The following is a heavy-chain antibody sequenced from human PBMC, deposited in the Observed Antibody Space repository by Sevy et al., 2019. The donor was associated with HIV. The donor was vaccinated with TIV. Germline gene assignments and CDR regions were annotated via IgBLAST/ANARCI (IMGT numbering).Heavy chain of an antibody. J-gene: IGHJ4*02. V-gene: IGHV1-24*01. Sequence: ASVNVSCKVSGYTLTELSMHWVRQAPGKGLEWMGGFDPEHGETIYAQKFQGRVTMTEDTSTDTAYMELSSLRSEDTAVYYCATLGGFGTLVFGYWGQGTLVTVSS. D-gene: IGHD3-10*01. CDR1: GYTLTELS. CDR2: FDPEHGET. CDR3: ATLGGFGTLVFGY.